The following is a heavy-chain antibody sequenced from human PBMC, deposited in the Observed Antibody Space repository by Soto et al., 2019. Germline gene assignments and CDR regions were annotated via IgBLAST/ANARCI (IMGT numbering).Heavy chain of an antibody. J-gene: IGHJ6*02. D-gene: IGHD3-3*01. V-gene: IGHV1-18*04. CDR3: ARDPDKYYDFWSGYAAGLYYGMDV. CDR1: GDTFTSYG. CDR2: ISAYNGNT. Sequence: ASVKVSCKASGDTFTSYGIRWGRQAPGQGREWMGWISAYNGNTNYAQKLQGRVTMTTDTSTSTAYMELRSLRSDETAVYYSARDPDKYYDFWSGYAAGLYYGMDVWGQGTTVTVSS.